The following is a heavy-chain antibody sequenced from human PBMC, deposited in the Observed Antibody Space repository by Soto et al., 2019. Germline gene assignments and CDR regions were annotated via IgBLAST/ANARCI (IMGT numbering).Heavy chain of an antibody. D-gene: IGHD3-10*01. V-gene: IGHV4-59*08. J-gene: IGHJ5*02. CDR3: ARGSMVRQYNWFDP. CDR2: IYYSGST. CDR1: GGSISSYY. Sequence: QVQLQESGPGLVKPSETLSLTCTVSGGSISSYYWSWIRQPPGKGLEWIGYIYYSGSTNYNPSLRRRVPRSVATSKNPCSLKLSSVTAADTAVYYCARGSMVRQYNWFDPWGQGTLVTVSS.